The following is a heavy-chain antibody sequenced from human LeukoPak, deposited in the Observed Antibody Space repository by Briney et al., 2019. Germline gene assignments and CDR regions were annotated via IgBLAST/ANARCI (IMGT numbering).Heavy chain of an antibody. CDR1: GFTFSSYA. D-gene: IGHD3-9*01. CDR2: INGGSSGST. CDR3: AKTHYDILDF. V-gene: IGHV3-23*01. Sequence: GGSLRLSCAASGFTFSSYAMSWVRQAPGKGLEWVSAINGGSSGSTYYTDSVKGRFTISRDNSENTLYLQMNSLRAEDTAVYYCAKTHYDILDFWGQGTLVTVSS. J-gene: IGHJ4*02.